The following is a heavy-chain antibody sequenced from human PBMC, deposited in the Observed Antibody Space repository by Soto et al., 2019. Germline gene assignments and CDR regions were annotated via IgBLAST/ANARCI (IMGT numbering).Heavy chain of an antibody. D-gene: IGHD4-17*01. CDR1: GGTFSSYA. J-gene: IGHJ6*02. Sequence: QVQLVQSGAEVKKPGSSVKVSCKASGGTFSSYAISWVRQAPGQGLEWMGGIIPIFGTANYAQKFQGRVTITADESTSTAYMERSSLRSEYTAVYSGARDSGGTTVAFGMDVWGQGTTVTVSS. CDR3: ARDSGGTTVAFGMDV. CDR2: IIPIFGTA. V-gene: IGHV1-69*01.